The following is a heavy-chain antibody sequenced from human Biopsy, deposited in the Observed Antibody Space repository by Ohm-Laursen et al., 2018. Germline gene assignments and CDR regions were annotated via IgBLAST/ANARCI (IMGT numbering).Heavy chain of an antibody. V-gene: IGHV4-4*07. D-gene: IGHD3-22*01. Sequence: GTLSLTWNVSGGDINNYYWSWIRQLAGKGLEWIGRIYPGGSTNYNPSLKSRVTLSMDTSKRQFSLKMSFVTAADTAVYYCARWTPEYDSSRYYLDAFDIWGQGTKVTVSS. CDR3: ARWTPEYDSSRYYLDAFDI. CDR2: IYPGGST. J-gene: IGHJ3*02. CDR1: GGDINNYY.